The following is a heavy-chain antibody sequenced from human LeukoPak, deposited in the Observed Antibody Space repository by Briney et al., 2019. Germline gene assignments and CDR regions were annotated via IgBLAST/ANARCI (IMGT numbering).Heavy chain of an antibody. J-gene: IGHJ6*04. CDR1: GGSISSGGYY. Sequence: PSETLSLTCTVSGGSISSGGYYRSWIRQHPGKGLEWIGYIYYSGSTYYNPSLKSRVTISVDTSKNQFSLKLSSVTAADTAVYYCARDQGTMVRGVTYYYYGMDVWGKGTTVTVSS. D-gene: IGHD3-10*01. V-gene: IGHV4-31*03. CDR3: ARDQGTMVRGVTYYYYGMDV. CDR2: IYYSGST.